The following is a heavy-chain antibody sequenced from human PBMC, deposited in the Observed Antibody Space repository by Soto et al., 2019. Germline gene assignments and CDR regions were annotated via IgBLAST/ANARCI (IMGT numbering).Heavy chain of an antibody. CDR3: ARDPGVTMVRGSRFYGVDV. CDR1: GGSISSSTYY. V-gene: IGHV4-61*01. J-gene: IGHJ6*02. CDR2: ISYTGST. D-gene: IGHD3-10*01. Sequence: SETLSLTCTVSGGSISSSTYYWSWIRQAPGKGLEWIGFISYTGSTTYNPSLESRVTISIDTSKNQFSLNLNSVTAADTAVYYCARDPGVTMVRGSRFYGVDVWGQGTTVTVSS.